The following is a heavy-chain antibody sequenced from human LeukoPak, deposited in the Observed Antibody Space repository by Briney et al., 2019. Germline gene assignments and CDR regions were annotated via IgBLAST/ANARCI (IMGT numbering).Heavy chain of an antibody. D-gene: IGHD6-13*01. V-gene: IGHV3-48*01. CDR2: ISSSSSTI. CDR3: ARDPKVYSSSSVMDY. J-gene: IGHJ4*02. CDR1: GFTFSSYS. Sequence: PGGSLRLSCAASGFTFSSYSMNWVRQAPGKGLEWVSYISSSSSTIYYADSVKGRFTISRDNAKNSLYLQMNSLRAEDTAVYYCARDPKVYSSSSVMDYWGQGTLVTVSS.